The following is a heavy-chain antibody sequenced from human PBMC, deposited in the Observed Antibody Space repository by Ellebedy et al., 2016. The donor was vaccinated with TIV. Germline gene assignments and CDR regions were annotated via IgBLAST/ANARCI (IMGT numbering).Heavy chain of an antibody. CDR3: ARTPSYDFWSGAEGGMDV. Sequence: GESLKISCAASGFIFSDYWMHWVRQAPGKGLVWVSRIKNDRTITNYADYVKGRFTISRDNAKNSLYLQMNSLRAEDTAVYYCARTPSYDFWSGAEGGMDVWGQGTTVTVCS. CDR1: GFIFSDYW. V-gene: IGHV3-74*01. D-gene: IGHD3-3*01. J-gene: IGHJ6*02. CDR2: IKNDRTIT.